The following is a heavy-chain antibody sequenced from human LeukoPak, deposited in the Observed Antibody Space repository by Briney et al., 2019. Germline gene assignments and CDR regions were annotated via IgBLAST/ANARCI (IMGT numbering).Heavy chain of an antibody. CDR1: GFTFSSYW. J-gene: IGHJ3*02. V-gene: IGHV3-74*01. CDR3: ARGRHPHSYYYDSSGYDAFDI. D-gene: IGHD3-22*01. Sequence: GGSLRLSCAASGFTFSSYWMHWVRQAPGKGLVWASRINSDGRSTGYADSVKGGFTISRDNAKNTLYLQMNSLRAEDTAVYYCARGRHPHSYYYDSSGYDAFDIWGQGTMVTVSS. CDR2: INSDGRST.